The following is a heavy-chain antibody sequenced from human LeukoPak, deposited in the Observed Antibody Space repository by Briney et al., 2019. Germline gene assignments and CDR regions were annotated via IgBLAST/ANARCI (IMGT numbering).Heavy chain of an antibody. J-gene: IGHJ3*02. CDR2: IYYSGST. D-gene: IGHD7-27*01. V-gene: IGHV4-30-4*08. Sequence: SQTLSLTCTVSGGSISSGDYYWSWIRQPPGKGLEWIGYIYYSGSTYYNPSLKSRVTISVDTSKNQFSLKLSSVTAADTAAYYCARPSWGMADAFDIWGQGTMVTVSS. CDR3: ARPSWGMADAFDI. CDR1: GGSISSGDYY.